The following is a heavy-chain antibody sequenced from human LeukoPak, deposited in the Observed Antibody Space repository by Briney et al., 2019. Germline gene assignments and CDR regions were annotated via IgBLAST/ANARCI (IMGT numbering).Heavy chain of an antibody. D-gene: IGHD3-16*01. Sequence: SETLSLTCTVSGGSISSYYWSWIRQPPGKGLEWIGYIYYSGSTNYNPSLKSRVTISVDTSKNQFSLKLSSVTAADTAVYYCAREAYAEGGFDYWGQGTLVTVYS. J-gene: IGHJ4*02. CDR1: GGSISSYY. CDR2: IYYSGST. CDR3: AREAYAEGGFDY. V-gene: IGHV4-59*01.